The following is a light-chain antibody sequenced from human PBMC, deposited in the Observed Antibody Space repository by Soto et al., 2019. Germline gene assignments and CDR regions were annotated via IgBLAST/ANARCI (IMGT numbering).Light chain of an antibody. J-gene: IGLJ2*01. CDR2: YDS. V-gene: IGLV3-21*04. CDR3: QVWDSSSDHPGVV. CDR1: NIGSKS. Sequence: SYELTQPPSVSVAPGKTARITCGGNNIGSKSVHWYQQKPGQAPVLVIYYDSDRPSGIPERCSGSNSGNTATLTISRVEAGDEADYYCQVWDSSSDHPGVVFGGGTKRTVL.